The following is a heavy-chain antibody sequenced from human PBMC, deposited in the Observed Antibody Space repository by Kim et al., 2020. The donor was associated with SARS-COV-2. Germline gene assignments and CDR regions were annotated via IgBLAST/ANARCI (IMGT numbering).Heavy chain of an antibody. J-gene: IGHJ5*02. V-gene: IGHV1-46*01. CDR3: ARGPRGRGCGGDCYRNWFDP. Sequence: ASVKVSCKASGYTFTSYYMHWVRQAPGQGLEWMGIINPSGGSTSYAQKFQGRVTMTRDTSTSTVYMELSSLRSEDTAVYYCARGPRGRGCGGDCYRNWFDPWGQGTLVTVSS. D-gene: IGHD2-21*01. CDR1: GYTFTSYY. CDR2: INPSGGST.